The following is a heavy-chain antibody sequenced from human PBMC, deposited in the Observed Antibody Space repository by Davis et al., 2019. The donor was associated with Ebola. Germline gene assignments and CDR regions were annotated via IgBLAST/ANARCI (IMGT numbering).Heavy chain of an antibody. CDR1: GFTFSSYG. CDR2: IWYDGSNK. J-gene: IGHJ4*02. D-gene: IGHD5-12*01. Sequence: GGSLRLSCAASGFTFSSYGMHWVRQAPGKGLEWVAVIWYDGSNKYYADSVKGRFTISRDNSKNTLYLQMNSLRAEDTAVYYCARSRYSGYDWAYWGQGTLVTVSS. CDR3: ARSRYSGYDWAY. V-gene: IGHV3-33*01.